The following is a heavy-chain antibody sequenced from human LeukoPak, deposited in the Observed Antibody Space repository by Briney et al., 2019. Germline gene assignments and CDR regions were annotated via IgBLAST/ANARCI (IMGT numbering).Heavy chain of an antibody. D-gene: IGHD2-15*01. CDR2: XXXIFGTA. J-gene: IGHJ4*02. CDR3: ASHYCSGGSCYLLAIDY. CDR1: GGTFSSYA. V-gene: IGHV1-69*13. Sequence: SVKVSCKASGGTFSSYAISWVRQAPGQGLXXXXXXXXIFGTANYAQKFQGRVTITADESTSTAYMELSSLRSEDTAVYYCASHYCSGGSCYLLAIDYWGQGTLVTVSS.